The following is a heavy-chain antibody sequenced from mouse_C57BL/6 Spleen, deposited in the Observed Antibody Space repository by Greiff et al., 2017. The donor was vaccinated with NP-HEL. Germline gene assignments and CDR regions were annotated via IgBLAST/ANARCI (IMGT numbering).Heavy chain of an antibody. D-gene: IGHD2-2*01. V-gene: IGHV5-12*01. J-gene: IGHJ3*01. Sequence: EVKLVESGGGLVQPGGSLKLSCAASGFTFSDYYMYWVRQTPEKRLEWVAYISNGGGSTYYPDTVKGRFTISRDNAKNTLYLQMSRLKSEDTAMYYCMVTGAYWGQGTLVTVSA. CDR3: MVTGAY. CDR1: GFTFSDYY. CDR2: ISNGGGST.